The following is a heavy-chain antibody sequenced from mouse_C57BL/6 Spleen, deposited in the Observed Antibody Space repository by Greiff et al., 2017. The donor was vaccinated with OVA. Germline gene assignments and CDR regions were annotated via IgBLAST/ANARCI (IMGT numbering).Heavy chain of an antibody. V-gene: IGHV1-82*01. CDR2: IYPGDGDT. D-gene: IGHD1-1*01. CDR1: GYAFSSSW. CDR3: AIEGYYGTLAY. Sequence: QVQLQQSGPELVKPGASVKISCKASGYAFSSSWMNWVKQRPGKGLEWIGRIYPGDGDTNYNGKFKGKATLTADKSSSTAYMQLSSLTSEDSAVYFCAIEGYYGTLAYWGQGTLVTVSA. J-gene: IGHJ3*01.